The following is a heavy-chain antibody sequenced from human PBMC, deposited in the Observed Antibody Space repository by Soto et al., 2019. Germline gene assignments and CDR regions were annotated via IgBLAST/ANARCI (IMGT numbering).Heavy chain of an antibody. CDR3: ARGFSSMPWFAP. CDR1: GVSITSFY. Sequence: SETLSLTCTVSGVSITSFYWSWIRQPPGKGLEWIGCIYDSGSTNFNPSLKSRVTMSVDTSRTQFSLKLSSVTAADTAVYYCARGFSSMPWFAPWGQGTLVTVSS. CDR2: IYDSGST. V-gene: IGHV4-59*01. D-gene: IGHD6-19*01. J-gene: IGHJ5*02.